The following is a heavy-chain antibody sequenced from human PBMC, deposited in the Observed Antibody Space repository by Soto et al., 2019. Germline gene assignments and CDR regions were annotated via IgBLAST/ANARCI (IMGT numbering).Heavy chain of an antibody. V-gene: IGHV3-30-3*01. CDR1: GFTFSSYA. J-gene: IGHJ3*02. Sequence: QVQLVESGGGVVQPGRSLRLSCAASGFTFSSYAMHWVRQAPGKGLEWVAVISYDGSNKYYADSVKGRFTISRDNSKNTLYLQMNSLRAEDTAVYYCARGGSGRRDGYRDAFDIWGQGTMVTVSS. CDR3: ARGGSGRRDGYRDAFDI. CDR2: ISYDGSNK. D-gene: IGHD3-10*01.